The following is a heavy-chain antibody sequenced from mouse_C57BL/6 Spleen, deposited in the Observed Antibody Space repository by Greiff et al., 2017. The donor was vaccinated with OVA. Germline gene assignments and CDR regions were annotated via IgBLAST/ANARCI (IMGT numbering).Heavy chain of an antibody. CDR1: GFTFSDAW. Sequence: EVKLMESGGGLVQPGGSMKLSCAASGFTFSDAWMDWVRQSPEKGLEWVAEIRNKANNHATYYAESVKGRFTIARDDSKSSVYLQMNSLRAEDTGIYYCTSPVYYYGSSPFDYWGQGTTLTVSS. D-gene: IGHD1-1*01. CDR2: IRNKANNHAT. CDR3: TSPVYYYGSSPFDY. V-gene: IGHV6-6*01. J-gene: IGHJ2*01.